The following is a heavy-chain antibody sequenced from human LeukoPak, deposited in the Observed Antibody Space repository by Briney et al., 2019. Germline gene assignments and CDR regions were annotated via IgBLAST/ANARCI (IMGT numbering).Heavy chain of an antibody. V-gene: IGHV3-53*01. Sequence: PGGSLRLSCAASGFTVSSNYMSWVRQGPGKGLEWVSVIYSGNSTYYADSVKGRFTISRDNSKNTLYLQMDSLRAEDTAVYYCAKDLTGVRNYYYYMDVWGKGTTVTVSS. CDR3: AKDLTGVRNYYYYMDV. J-gene: IGHJ6*03. CDR1: GFTVSSNY. CDR2: IYSGNST. D-gene: IGHD3-9*01.